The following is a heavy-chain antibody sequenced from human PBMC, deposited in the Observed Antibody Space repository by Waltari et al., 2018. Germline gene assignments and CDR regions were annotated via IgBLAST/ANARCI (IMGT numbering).Heavy chain of an antibody. CDR2: IYYSGST. J-gene: IGHJ5*02. CDR1: GGSISSYY. CDR3: ARGKIDWNSGWFDP. V-gene: IGHV4-59*01. Sequence: QVQLQESGPGLVKPSETLSLTCTVSGGSISSYYWSWIRQPPGKGLEWIGYIYYSGSTNYNPSLKSRVTISVDTSKNQFSLKLSSVTAADTAVYYCARGKIDWNSGWFDPWGQGTLVTV. D-gene: IGHD1-7*01.